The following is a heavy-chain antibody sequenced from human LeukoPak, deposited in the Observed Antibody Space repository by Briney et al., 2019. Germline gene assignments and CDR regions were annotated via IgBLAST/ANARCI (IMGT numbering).Heavy chain of an antibody. V-gene: IGHV3-48*03. CDR3: ARDAWGYYYMDV. J-gene: IGHJ6*03. CDR2: ISSRGDII. D-gene: IGHD7-27*01. Sequence: GGSLRLSCVASGFTFSSYEMNWVRQAPGKGLEWVSYISSRGDIIYYADSVRGRFTISRDNADNSLYLQINSLRAEDTAVYYCARDAWGYYYMDVWGRGTTVTVSS. CDR1: GFTFSSYE.